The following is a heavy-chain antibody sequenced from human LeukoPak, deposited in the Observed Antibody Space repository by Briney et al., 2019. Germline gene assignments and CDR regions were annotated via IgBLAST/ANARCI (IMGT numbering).Heavy chain of an antibody. CDR2: IYYSGST. Sequence: PSETLSLTCTVSGGSISSYYWSWIRQPPGKGLEWIGYIYYSGSTNYNPSFKSRVTISVDTSKNQFSLKLSSVTAADTAVYYCARERRYNWNDDYWGQGTLVTVSS. CDR3: ARERRYNWNDDY. CDR1: GGSISSYY. V-gene: IGHV4-59*01. J-gene: IGHJ4*02. D-gene: IGHD1-1*01.